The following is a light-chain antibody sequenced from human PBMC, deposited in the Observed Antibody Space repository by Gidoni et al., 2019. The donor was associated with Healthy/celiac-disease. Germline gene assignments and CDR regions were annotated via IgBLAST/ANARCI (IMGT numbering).Light chain of an antibody. Sequence: DIQMTQSPSFLSASVGDRVTITCRASQSISSYLNWYQQKPGKAPKLLIYAASSLQNRVPSRFSGSGSGTGFTLTISSLQLEDFATYFCQQSYSTPSTFXQXTKVEIK. CDR2: AAS. V-gene: IGKV1-39*01. CDR1: QSISSY. CDR3: QQSYSTPST. J-gene: IGKJ1*01.